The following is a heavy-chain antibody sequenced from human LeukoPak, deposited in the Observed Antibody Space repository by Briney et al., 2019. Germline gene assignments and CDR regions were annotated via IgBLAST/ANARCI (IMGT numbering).Heavy chain of an antibody. V-gene: IGHV3-11*05. D-gene: IGHD3-22*01. J-gene: IGHJ4*02. Sequence: TGGSLRLSCATSGFTFSDYYMSWIRQAPGKGLEWVSYISSSGTYINSADSVKGRFTISRDYPKNSLYLQMSSLRAEDTAVYYCARALWATYYYDSSGYSGFDYWGQGTLVTVSS. CDR1: GFTFSDYY. CDR2: ISSSGTYI. CDR3: ARALWATYYYDSSGYSGFDY.